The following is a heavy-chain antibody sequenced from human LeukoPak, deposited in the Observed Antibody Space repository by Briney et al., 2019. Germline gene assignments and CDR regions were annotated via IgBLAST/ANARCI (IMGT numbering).Heavy chain of an antibody. V-gene: IGHV4-34*01. Sequence: PSETLSLTCAVYGGSFSGYYWSWIRQPPGKGLEWIGEINHSGSTNYNPSLKSRVTISVDTSKNQFSLKLSSVTAADTAVYYCARVFTFGGVIVPFDYWGQGTLVTVSS. J-gene: IGHJ4*02. D-gene: IGHD3-16*02. CDR3: ARVFTFGGVIVPFDY. CDR2: INHSGST. CDR1: GGSFSGYY.